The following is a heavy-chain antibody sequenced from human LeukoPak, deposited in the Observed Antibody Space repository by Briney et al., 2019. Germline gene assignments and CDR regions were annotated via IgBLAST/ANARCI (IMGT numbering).Heavy chain of an antibody. V-gene: IGHV3-53*01. Sequence: TGGSLRLSCAASGFTVSSNYMSWVRQAPGKGLEWVSVIYSGGSTYYADSVKGRFTISRDNSKNTLYLQMNSLRAEDTAVYYCARVRGGGSGESDVWGQGTTVTVSS. CDR3: ARVRGGGSGESDV. CDR1: GFTVSSNY. CDR2: IYSGGST. J-gene: IGHJ6*02. D-gene: IGHD3-10*01.